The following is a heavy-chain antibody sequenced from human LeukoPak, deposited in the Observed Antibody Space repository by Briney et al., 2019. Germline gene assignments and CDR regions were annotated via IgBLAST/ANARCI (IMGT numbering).Heavy chain of an antibody. CDR3: ARARYGSSWLYYFDY. D-gene: IGHD6-13*01. Sequence: PGGSLRLSCAASGFTVSSNYMSWVRQAPGKGLEWVSVIYSGGSTYYADSVKGRFTISRDNSKNTLYLQMNSLRAEDTAVYYCARARYGSSWLYYFDYWGQGTLVTVSS. CDR2: IYSGGST. J-gene: IGHJ4*02. V-gene: IGHV3-53*01. CDR1: GFTVSSNY.